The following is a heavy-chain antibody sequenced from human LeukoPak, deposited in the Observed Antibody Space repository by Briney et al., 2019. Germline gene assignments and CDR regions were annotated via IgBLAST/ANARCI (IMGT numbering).Heavy chain of an antibody. D-gene: IGHD3-22*01. V-gene: IGHV1-69*06. CDR2: IIPIFGTA. Sequence: SVKVSCKASGGTFSSYAISWVRQAPGQGLEWTGGIIPIFGTANYAQKFQGRVTITADKSTSTAYMELSSLRSEDRAVYYCARHNYYDSSGYYGDPFDYWGQGTLVTVSS. CDR1: GGTFSSYA. CDR3: ARHNYYDSSGYYGDPFDY. J-gene: IGHJ4*02.